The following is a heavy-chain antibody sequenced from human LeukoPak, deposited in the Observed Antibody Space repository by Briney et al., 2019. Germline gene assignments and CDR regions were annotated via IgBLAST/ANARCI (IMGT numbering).Heavy chain of an antibody. Sequence: PSENLSLTCTVSGGSISSGDYYWSWIPQPPGKGLEWIGYIHYSGSTYYNPSLKSRVTISVDTSKNQFSLKLSSVTAADTAVYYCARDRRSGGSWLPYNWFDPWGQGTLATVSS. V-gene: IGHV4-30-4*01. J-gene: IGHJ5*02. CDR3: ARDRRSGGSWLPYNWFDP. CDR2: IHYSGST. CDR1: GGSISSGDYY. D-gene: IGHD2-15*01.